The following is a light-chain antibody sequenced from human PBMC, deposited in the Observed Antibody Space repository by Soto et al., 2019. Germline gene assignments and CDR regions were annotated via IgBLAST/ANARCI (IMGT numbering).Light chain of an antibody. V-gene: IGKV3-11*01. CDR3: QQRSNWPPFT. CDR2: DAS. J-gene: IGKJ5*01. CDR1: QSVSSY. Sequence: EIVLTQSPATLSLSPGERATLSCRASQSVSSYLAWYQQKPGQAPRLLIYDASNRATGIPARFSGSGSGTDFTLTISSLEPGDFAVYYCQQRSNWPPFTFGQGTRLEIK.